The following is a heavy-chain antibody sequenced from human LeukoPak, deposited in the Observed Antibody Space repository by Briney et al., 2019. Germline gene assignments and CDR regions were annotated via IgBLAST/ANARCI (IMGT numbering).Heavy chain of an antibody. Sequence: SVKVSCKASGGTFSSYTISWVRQAPGQGLEWMGRIIPILGIANYAQKFQGRVTITADKSTSTAYMELSSLRSEDTAVHYCATLLNCSSTSCSNWGQGTLVTVSS. D-gene: IGHD2-2*01. V-gene: IGHV1-69*02. CDR2: IIPILGIA. J-gene: IGHJ4*02. CDR3: ATLLNCSSTSCSN. CDR1: GGTFSSYT.